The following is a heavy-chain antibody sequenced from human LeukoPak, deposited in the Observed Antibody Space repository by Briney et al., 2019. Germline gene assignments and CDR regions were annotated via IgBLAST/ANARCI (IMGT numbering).Heavy chain of an antibody. Sequence: GESLKISCKASGDRFTSYWVAWVRQVPGKGLEWMGIVFPGDSDTRYSPSFQGQVTISVDRSISTAYLQWSSLKASDTAIYYCAGRPLHSQNWFDPWGQGTLVTVSS. CDR3: AGRPLHSQNWFDP. J-gene: IGHJ5*02. CDR2: VFPGDSDT. CDR1: GDRFTSYW. V-gene: IGHV5-51*01.